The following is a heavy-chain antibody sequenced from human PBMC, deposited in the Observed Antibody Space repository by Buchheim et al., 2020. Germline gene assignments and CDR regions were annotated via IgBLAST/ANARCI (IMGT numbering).Heavy chain of an antibody. Sequence: QVQLQESGPGLVKPSQTLSLTCTVSGGSISRGYYWNWFRQYPEKGLEWIGYMHYNGISNNNPSLKSRLTISVDTSKNQFSLNLNSVTAADTAVYYCAGSPSTYSSYGWFDPWGQGTL. J-gene: IGHJ5*02. CDR2: MHYNGIS. V-gene: IGHV4-31*03. CDR1: GGSISRGYY. D-gene: IGHD2/OR15-2a*01. CDR3: AGSPSTYSSYGWFDP.